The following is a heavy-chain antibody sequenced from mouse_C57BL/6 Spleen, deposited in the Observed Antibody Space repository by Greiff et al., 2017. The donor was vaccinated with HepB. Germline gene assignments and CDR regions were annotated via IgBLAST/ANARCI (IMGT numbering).Heavy chain of an antibody. CDR3: ARPYYDYDDAWCAY. V-gene: IGHV1-26*01. CDR2: INPNNGGT. Sequence: EVQLQQSGPELVKPGASVKISCKASGYTFTDYYMNWVKQSHGKSLEWIGDINPNNGGTSYNQKFTGKATVTVDKSSSPAYMELRSLTSEDSAVYYCARPYYDYDDAWCAYWGQGTLVTGSA. CDR1: GYTFTDYY. D-gene: IGHD2-4*01. J-gene: IGHJ3*01.